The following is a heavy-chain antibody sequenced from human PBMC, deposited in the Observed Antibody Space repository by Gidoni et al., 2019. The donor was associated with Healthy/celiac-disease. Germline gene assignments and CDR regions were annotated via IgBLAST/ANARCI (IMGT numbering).Heavy chain of an antibody. Sequence: QVQLQESGPGLVKPSETLSLTCTVSGGSSSSYYWSWIRQPPGKGLEWIGYIYYSGSTNYNPSLKSRVTISVDTSKNQFSLKLSSVTAADTAVYYCARDSDDFWSPGAFDIWGQGTMVTVSS. CDR1: GGSSSSYY. D-gene: IGHD3-3*01. J-gene: IGHJ3*02. CDR2: IYYSGST. CDR3: ARDSDDFWSPGAFDI. V-gene: IGHV4-59*01.